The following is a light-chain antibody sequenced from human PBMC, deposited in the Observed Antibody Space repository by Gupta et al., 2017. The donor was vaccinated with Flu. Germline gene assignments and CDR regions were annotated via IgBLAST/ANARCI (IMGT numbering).Light chain of an antibody. Sequence: EIVMTQSPVLLSLSPGERAILSCRASQSSWSHLGWYQQKTGQAPRLLIYEASSRAAGVPARFSGSGSGTDFTLTISSLEPEDFAVYYCRQRVDWPLTFGGGTKVEIK. CDR2: EAS. V-gene: IGKV3-11*01. J-gene: IGKJ4*01. CDR3: RQRVDWPLT. CDR1: QSSWSH.